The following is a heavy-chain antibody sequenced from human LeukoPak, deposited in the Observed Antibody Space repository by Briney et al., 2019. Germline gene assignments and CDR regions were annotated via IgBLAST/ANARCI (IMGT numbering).Heavy chain of an antibody. J-gene: IGHJ4*02. D-gene: IGHD3-16*01. Sequence: GRSLRLSCAASGFTFSSYSMNWVRQAPGKGLEWVSSISSSSSYIYYADSVKGRFTISRDNAKNSLYLQMNSLRAEDTAVFYCARGGGEVDYWGQGTLVTVSS. CDR3: ARGGGEVDY. CDR1: GFTFSSYS. V-gene: IGHV3-21*01. CDR2: ISSSSSYI.